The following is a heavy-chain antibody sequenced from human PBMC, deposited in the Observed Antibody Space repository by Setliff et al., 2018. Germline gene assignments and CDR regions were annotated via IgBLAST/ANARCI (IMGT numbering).Heavy chain of an antibody. CDR1: GGSIGSYY. V-gene: IGHV4-59*03. CDR2: VYYTGDT. Sequence: SETLSLTCTVSGGSIGSYYWSWIRQPPGKELEWMAYVYYTGDTYYNPSLKSRISISIDTSKNQSSLNLISVTAADTAVYYCAGSQGSGGYYSNSPYYFHYWGQGTLVTVSS. J-gene: IGHJ4*02. CDR3: AGSQGSGGYYSNSPYYFHY. D-gene: IGHD3-10*01.